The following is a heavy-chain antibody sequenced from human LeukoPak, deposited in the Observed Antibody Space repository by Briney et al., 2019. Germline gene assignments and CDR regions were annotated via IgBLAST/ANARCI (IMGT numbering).Heavy chain of an antibody. Sequence: SGGSLRLSCAASGFTFSSYAMSWGRQAPGKGLEWASAISGSGGSTYYADSVKGRFTISRDNSKNTLYLKINSLRAEDTAVYYCAKLPQSGSISHDYWGQGTLVTDSS. CDR2: ISGSGGST. D-gene: IGHD3-10*01. CDR3: AKLPQSGSISHDY. V-gene: IGHV3-23*01. J-gene: IGHJ4*02. CDR1: GFTFSSYA.